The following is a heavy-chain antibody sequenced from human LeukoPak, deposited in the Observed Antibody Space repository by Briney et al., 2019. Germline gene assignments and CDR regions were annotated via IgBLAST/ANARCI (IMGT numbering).Heavy chain of an antibody. CDR3: ARVGLWFGENWFDP. Sequence: ASVKVSCKASGYTFTSFGISWVRQAPGQGLEWMGWISGYNGNTNYAQKVQGRVTMTADTSTSTAYMELRSLRSDDTAVYYCARVGLWFGENWFDPWGQGTLVTVSS. D-gene: IGHD3-10*01. CDR1: GYTFTSFG. J-gene: IGHJ5*02. V-gene: IGHV1-18*01. CDR2: ISGYNGNT.